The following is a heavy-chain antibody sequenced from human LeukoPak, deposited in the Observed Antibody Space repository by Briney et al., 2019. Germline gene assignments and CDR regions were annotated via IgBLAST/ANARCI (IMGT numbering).Heavy chain of an antibody. D-gene: IGHD5-18*01. CDR2: FYTSGNT. Sequence: SETLSLNCTVSGGSISGYYWSWIRQPAGKGLEWIGRFYTSGNTNYNPSLKSRVNMSVDTSKNQFSLKLASVTAADTAVYYCAREGTGSYGRPFDYWGQGTLVTVSS. CDR3: AREGTGSYGRPFDY. J-gene: IGHJ4*02. CDR1: GGSISGYY. V-gene: IGHV4-4*07.